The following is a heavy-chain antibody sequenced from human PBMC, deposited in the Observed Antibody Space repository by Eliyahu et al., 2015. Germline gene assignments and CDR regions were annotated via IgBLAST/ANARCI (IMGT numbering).Heavy chain of an antibody. CDR1: GFAFSSYE. CDR2: IYNSGNDI. CDR3: ARDKRGRMDV. D-gene: IGHD1-26*01. J-gene: IGHJ6*02. V-gene: IGHV3-48*03. Sequence: EVQLVESGGGLVQPGGSLRLSCAASGFAFSSYEMNWVRQAPGKGLEWLSYIYNSGNDIYYADSVKGRFTISRDNAKNSLFLQMNSLRAEDTAVYYCARDKRGRMDVWGQGTTVTVSS.